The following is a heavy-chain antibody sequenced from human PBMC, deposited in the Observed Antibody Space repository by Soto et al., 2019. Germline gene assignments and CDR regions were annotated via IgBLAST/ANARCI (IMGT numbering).Heavy chain of an antibody. CDR3: ARESYYDFWSGYILGDY. V-gene: IGHV6-1*01. D-gene: IGHD3-3*01. CDR2: TYYRSKWYN. Sequence: SETLSLTCAISGDSVSSNSAAWNWIRQSPSRGLEWLGRTYYRSKWYNDYAVSVKSRITINPDTSKNQFSLQLNSVTPEDTAVYYCARESYYDFWSGYILGDYWGQGTLVTVSS. J-gene: IGHJ4*02. CDR1: GDSVSSNSAA.